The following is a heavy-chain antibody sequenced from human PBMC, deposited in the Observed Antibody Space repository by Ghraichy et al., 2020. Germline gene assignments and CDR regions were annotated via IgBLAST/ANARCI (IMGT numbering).Heavy chain of an antibody. CDR2: IYPGGNK. J-gene: IGHJ3*02. V-gene: IGHV3-53*01. Sequence: GESLNISCAASGFTVITNYMTWVRQAPGKGLEWVSVIYPGGNKYYADSVKGRFTISRDNSKNTLYLQMDSLGAEDTALYYCGRDEARYDGYHVAIGIWGQGTMVTVSS. CDR3: GRDEARYDGYHVAIGI. CDR1: GFTVITNY. D-gene: IGHD5-24*01.